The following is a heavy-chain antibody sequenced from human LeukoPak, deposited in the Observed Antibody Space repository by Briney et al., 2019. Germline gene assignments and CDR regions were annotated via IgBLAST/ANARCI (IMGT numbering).Heavy chain of an antibody. J-gene: IGHJ4*02. CDR1: GYTFTSYG. V-gene: IGHV1-69*04. D-gene: IGHD1-1*01. Sequence: SVKVSCKASGYTFTSYGISWVRQAPGQGLEWMGRIIPILGIANYAQKFQGRVTITADKSTSTAYMELSSLRSEDTAVYYCARDLGERRGDYWGQGTLVTVSS. CDR3: ARDLGERRGDY. CDR2: IIPILGIA.